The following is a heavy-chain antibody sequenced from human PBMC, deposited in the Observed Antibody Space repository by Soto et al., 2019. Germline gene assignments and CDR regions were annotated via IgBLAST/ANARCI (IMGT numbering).Heavy chain of an antibody. J-gene: IGHJ1*01. CDR1: GFTFSSYS. D-gene: IGHD3-9*01. Sequence: GGSLRLSCAASGFTFSSYSMNWVRQAPGKGLEWVSSISSSSSYIYYADSVKGRFTISRDNAKNSLYLQMNSLRAEDTAVYYCARVRNDILTGYYQYFQHWGQGTLVTVSS. CDR3: ARVRNDILTGYYQYFQH. V-gene: IGHV3-21*01. CDR2: ISSSSSYI.